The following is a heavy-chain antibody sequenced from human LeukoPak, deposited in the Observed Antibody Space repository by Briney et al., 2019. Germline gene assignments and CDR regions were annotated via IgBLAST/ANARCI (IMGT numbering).Heavy chain of an antibody. D-gene: IGHD3-22*01. Sequence: SETLSLTCTVYSGSFSTYYWNWIRQPPGKGLEWIGEINQSGSTNYNPSLKSRVTISVDTSKNQFTLKLSSVTAADTAVYYCARDTTYYYDIWGQGTLVTVSS. CDR1: SGSFSTYY. V-gene: IGHV4-34*01. J-gene: IGHJ4*02. CDR2: INQSGST. CDR3: ARDTTYYYDI.